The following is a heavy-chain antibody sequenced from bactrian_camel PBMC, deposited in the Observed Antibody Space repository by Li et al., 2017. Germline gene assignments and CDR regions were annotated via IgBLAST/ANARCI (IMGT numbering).Heavy chain of an antibody. D-gene: IGHD1*01. CDR2: LDTDNGRG. J-gene: IGHJ4*01. CDR1: GATDSYNC. CDR3: AAGRTPKNTAL. Sequence: VQLVESGGGSVQAGGSLRLSCEASGATDSYNCMGWFRQAPGKEREGVAVLDTDNGRGGYSNSVKGRFTISQDKSKNTLTLQMNSLEPEDTAMYYCAAGRTPKNTALGAGGPRSPSP. V-gene: IGHV3S42*01.